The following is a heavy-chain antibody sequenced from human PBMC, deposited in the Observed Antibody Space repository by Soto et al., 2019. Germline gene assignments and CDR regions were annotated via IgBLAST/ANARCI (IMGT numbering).Heavy chain of an antibody. Sequence: SETLSLTCTVSGGSISSYYWSWIRQPPGKGLEWIGYIYYSGSTNYNPSLKSRVTISVDTSKNQFSLKLSSVTAADTAVYYCARGGTAMVYNWFEPSGQGTLVTV. CDR3: ARGGTAMVYNWFEP. CDR1: GGSISSYY. J-gene: IGHJ5*02. V-gene: IGHV4-59*01. CDR2: IYYSGST. D-gene: IGHD5-18*01.